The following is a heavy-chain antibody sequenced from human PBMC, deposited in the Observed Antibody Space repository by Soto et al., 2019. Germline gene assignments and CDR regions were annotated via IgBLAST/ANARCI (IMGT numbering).Heavy chain of an antibody. J-gene: IGHJ3*02. CDR1: GFTFSSYA. CDR2: ISGSGGST. CDR3: AKPDPSKRRANYAFDI. V-gene: IGHV3-23*01. Sequence: GGSLRLSCAASGFTFSSYAMSWVRQAPGKGLEWVSAISGSGGSTYYADSVKGRFTISRDNSKNTLYLQMNSLRAEDTAVYYCAKPDPSKRRANYAFDIWGQGTMVTVSS.